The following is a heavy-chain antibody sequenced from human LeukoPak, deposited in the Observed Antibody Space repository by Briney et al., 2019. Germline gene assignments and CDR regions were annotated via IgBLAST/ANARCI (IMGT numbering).Heavy chain of an antibody. J-gene: IGHJ6*02. CDR1: GFTFSSYG. D-gene: IGHD5-24*01. Sequence: PGGSLRLSCAASGFTFSSYGMHWVRQAPGKGLEWVAVISYDGSNKYYADSVKGRFTISRDNSKNTLYLQMNSLRAEDTAVYYCAKDKTEGWLQSTVINYNYGMDVWGQGTTVTVSS. CDR3: AKDKTEGWLQSTVINYNYGMDV. V-gene: IGHV3-30*18. CDR2: ISYDGSNK.